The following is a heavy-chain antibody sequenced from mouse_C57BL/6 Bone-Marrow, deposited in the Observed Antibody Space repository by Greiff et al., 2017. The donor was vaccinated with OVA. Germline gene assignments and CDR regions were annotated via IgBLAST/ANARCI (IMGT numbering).Heavy chain of an antibody. CDR1: GFTFSSYG. Sequence: DVKLQESGGDLVKPGGSLKLSCAASGFTFSSYGMSWVRQTPDKRLEWVATISSGGSYTYYPDSVKGRFTIFRDNAKNTLYLQMSSLKSEDTAMYYCARGNLASYGFAYWGQGTLVTVSA. CDR3: ARGNLASYGFAY. J-gene: IGHJ3*01. CDR2: ISSGGSYT. D-gene: IGHD3-3*01. V-gene: IGHV5-6*02.